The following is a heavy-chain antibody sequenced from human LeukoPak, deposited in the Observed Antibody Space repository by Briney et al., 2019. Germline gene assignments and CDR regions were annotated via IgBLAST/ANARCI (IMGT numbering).Heavy chain of an antibody. J-gene: IGHJ3*02. D-gene: IGHD4-17*01. Sequence: ASVKVSCKASGYTSTGYYMYWVRQAPGQGLEWMGWINPNSGGTNYAQKFQGRVTMTRDTSISTAYMELNRLRSDDTAVYYCARGGDYAGAFDIWGQGTMVTVSS. CDR3: ARGGDYAGAFDI. CDR2: INPNSGGT. CDR1: GYTSTGYY. V-gene: IGHV1-2*02.